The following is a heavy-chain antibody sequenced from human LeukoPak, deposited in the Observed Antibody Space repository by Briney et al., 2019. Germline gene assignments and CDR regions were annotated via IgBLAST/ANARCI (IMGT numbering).Heavy chain of an antibody. J-gene: IGHJ4*02. CDR2: IKQDGSKK. D-gene: IGHD5-24*01. CDR3: TRVGYIDEGIDY. CDR1: GFTFSSCG. Sequence: PGGSLRLSCAASGFTFSSCGMHWVRQAPGKGLEWVANIKQDGSKKSYVDSVKGRFTISRDNAKNSLYLQMNSLRAEDTAIYYCTRVGYIDEGIDYWGQGTLVTVSS. V-gene: IGHV3-7*04.